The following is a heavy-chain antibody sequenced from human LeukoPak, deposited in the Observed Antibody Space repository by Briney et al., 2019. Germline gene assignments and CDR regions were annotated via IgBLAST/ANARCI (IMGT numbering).Heavy chain of an antibody. CDR2: ISSSSSYI. J-gene: IGHJ3*02. CDR3: ARVKWLLVLGDAFDI. V-gene: IGHV3-21*01. Sequence: PGGSLRLSCAASGFTFSSYSMNWVRQAPGKGLEWVSSISSSSSYIYYADSVKGRFTISRDNAKNSLYLQMNSLRAEDTAVYYCARVKWLLVLGDAFDIWGQGTMVTVSS. CDR1: GFTFSSYS. D-gene: IGHD3-22*01.